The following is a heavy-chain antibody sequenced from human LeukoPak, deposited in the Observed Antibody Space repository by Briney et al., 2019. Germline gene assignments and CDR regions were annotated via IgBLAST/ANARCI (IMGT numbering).Heavy chain of an antibody. CDR1: GGSIDSYW. J-gene: IGHJ4*02. V-gene: IGHV4-4*07. Sequence: SETLSLTCSVSGGSIDSYWWSWIRQPAGKGLEFIGRIYTTGMTNYNPSLKSRVSMSVDTSKNQFSLELRSVTAADTAVYFCARAGYTISSYRFDYWGQGALVTVSS. CDR3: ARAGYTISSYRFDY. D-gene: IGHD3-16*02. CDR2: IYTTGMT.